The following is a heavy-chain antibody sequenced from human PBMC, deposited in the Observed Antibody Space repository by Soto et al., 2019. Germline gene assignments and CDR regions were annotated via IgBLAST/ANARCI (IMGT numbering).Heavy chain of an antibody. J-gene: IGHJ5*02. Sequence: SETLSLTCTVSGGSISSSGYYWSWIRQHPGKGLEWIGYIYYSGDTYYNPSLKSRVSISVDSSKNQYSLSLNSVTAADTAVYYCARAPRATMVTSWFDPWGQGTLVTVSS. CDR3: ARAPRATMVTSWFDP. D-gene: IGHD5-18*01. CDR2: IYYSGDT. V-gene: IGHV4-31*03. CDR1: GGSISSSGYY.